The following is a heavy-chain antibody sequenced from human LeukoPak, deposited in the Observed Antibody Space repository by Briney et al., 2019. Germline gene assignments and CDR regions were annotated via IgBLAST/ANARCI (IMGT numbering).Heavy chain of an antibody. CDR3: ARRVAVAGPLDY. D-gene: IGHD6-19*01. V-gene: IGHV4-59*08. CDR2: IYYTGST. Sequence: PSETLSLTCTVSGGSISSYYWSWIRQPPGKGLEWIGYIYYTGSTSYDPSLKSRVTISVDTSKNQFSLKLSSVTAADTAVYYCARRVAVAGPLDYWGQGTLVPVSS. CDR1: GGSISSYY. J-gene: IGHJ4*02.